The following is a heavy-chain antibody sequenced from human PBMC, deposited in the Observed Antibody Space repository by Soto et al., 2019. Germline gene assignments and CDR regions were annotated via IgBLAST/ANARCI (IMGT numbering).Heavy chain of an antibody. J-gene: IGHJ5*02. CDR1: GYTLTDYY. CDR3: ARGLAITVNTGSDWFDP. V-gene: IGHV1-2*02. CDR2: INPKTGAT. Sequence: VASVKVSCEASGYTLTDYYLVWGRQAAGHGLEWMGWINPKTGATKSAQKFRGRVSMTRDTSISTAYMELSKLTSDDTAIYYCARGLAITVNTGSDWFDPWGQGTPVTVSS. D-gene: IGHD1-1*01.